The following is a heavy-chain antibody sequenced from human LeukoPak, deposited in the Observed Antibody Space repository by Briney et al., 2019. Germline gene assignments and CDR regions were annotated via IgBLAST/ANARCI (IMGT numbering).Heavy chain of an antibody. V-gene: IGHV4-4*07. D-gene: IGHD5-12*01. Sequence: SETLSLTCTVSGGSISSYYWSWIRQPAGKGHKCIGRIYTSGSTNYNPSLKSRVTMSVDTSKNQFSLKLSSVTAADTAVYYCARGGKGWLLTTLDYWGQGTLVTVSS. CDR1: GGSISSYY. J-gene: IGHJ4*02. CDR3: ARGGKGWLLTTLDY. CDR2: IYTSGST.